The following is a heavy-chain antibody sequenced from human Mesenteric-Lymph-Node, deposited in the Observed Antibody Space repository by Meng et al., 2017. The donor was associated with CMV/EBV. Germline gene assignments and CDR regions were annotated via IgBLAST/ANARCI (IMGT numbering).Heavy chain of an antibody. CDR3: ATGSDFDY. J-gene: IGHJ4*02. V-gene: IGHV6-1*01. Sequence: SETLSLTCVISGDSFSSNSGAWNWIRQSPSRGLEWLGRTYYRSKWYTDYAVSVKSRIIINPDTSKNQFSLHLNSVTPEDTAVYYCATGSDFDYWGQGTLVTVSS. CDR2: TYYRSKWYT. CDR1: GDSFSSNSGA. D-gene: IGHD3-9*01.